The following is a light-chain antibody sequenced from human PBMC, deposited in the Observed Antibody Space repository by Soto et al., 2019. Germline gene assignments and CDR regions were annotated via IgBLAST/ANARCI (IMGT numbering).Light chain of an antibody. V-gene: IGKV1-5*01. CDR1: QSVNHW. Sequence: DIQMTQYPSTLSASIGESVTISCRASQSVNHWLAWYQREPGKAPKLLIHDASTLESGIPSRFSGSGSGTEFTLTISSLQPDDFATYYCQQYNSYWTFGQGTKVDIK. CDR3: QQYNSYWT. J-gene: IGKJ1*01. CDR2: DAS.